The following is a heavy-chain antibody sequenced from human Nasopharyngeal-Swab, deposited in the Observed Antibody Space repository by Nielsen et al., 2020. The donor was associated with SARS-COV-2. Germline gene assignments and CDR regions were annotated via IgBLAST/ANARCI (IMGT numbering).Heavy chain of an antibody. J-gene: IGHJ6*02. CDR1: GFTFSSYD. CDR3: AREGYGSPLDV. D-gene: IGHD3-10*01. V-gene: IGHV3-13*01. CDR2: IGTAGDT. Sequence: GESLKISCAASGFTFSSYDMHWARQATGKGLEWVSAIGTAGDTYYPGSVKGRFTISRENAKNSLYLQMNSLRAGDTAVYYCAREGYGSPLDVWGQGTTVTVSS.